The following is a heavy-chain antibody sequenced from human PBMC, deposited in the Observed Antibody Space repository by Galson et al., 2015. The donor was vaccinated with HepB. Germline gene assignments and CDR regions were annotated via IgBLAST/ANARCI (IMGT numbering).Heavy chain of an antibody. J-gene: IGHJ4*02. CDR1: GFIFSSYV. CDR2: ISYDGSNK. D-gene: IGHD2-2*01. V-gene: IGHV3-30-3*01. Sequence: SLRLSCAASGFIFSSYVMHWVRQAPGKGLEWVALISYDGSNKYYADSVKGRFTISRDNSKNTLFLQMNSLRTEDTAVYYCARLGGVVPTANPIDHWGQGTLITVSS. CDR3: ARLGGVVPTANPIDH.